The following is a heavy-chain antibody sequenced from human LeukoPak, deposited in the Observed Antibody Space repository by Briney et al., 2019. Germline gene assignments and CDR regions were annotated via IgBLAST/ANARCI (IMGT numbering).Heavy chain of an antibody. CDR2: IYTSGST. J-gene: IGHJ6*03. Sequence: SETLSLICSVSGGSISGYYWSWIRQPAGKGLEWIGRIYTSGSTNYNPSLKSRVTISVDTSKNQFSLKLSSVTAADTAVYYCARDSHRFLEWSPYYMDVWGKGTTVTVSS. CDR1: GGSISGYY. V-gene: IGHV4-4*07. D-gene: IGHD3-3*01. CDR3: ARDSHRFLEWSPYYMDV.